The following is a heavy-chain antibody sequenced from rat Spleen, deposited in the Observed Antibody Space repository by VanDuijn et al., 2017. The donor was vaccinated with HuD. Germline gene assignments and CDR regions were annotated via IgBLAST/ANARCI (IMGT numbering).Heavy chain of an antibody. D-gene: IGHD5-1*01. Sequence: QVQLKESGPGLVQPSQTLSLTCPVSGFSLTSYTISWVRQPPGKGLELIAAISSGGSTYYNSALKSRLSISRDTSKSQVFLKMNRLQTEDTAMYFCARSLGSWGQGVMVTVSS. CDR1: GFSLTSYT. CDR3: ARSLGS. CDR2: ISSGGST. J-gene: IGHJ2*01. V-gene: IGHV2-6*01.